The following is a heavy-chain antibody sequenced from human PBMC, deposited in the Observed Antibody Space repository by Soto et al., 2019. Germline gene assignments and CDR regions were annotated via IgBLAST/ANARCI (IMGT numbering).Heavy chain of an antibody. CDR1: GGSISSSSYY. V-gene: IGHV4-39*01. CDR2: IYYSGST. Sequence: PSETLSLTCTVSGGSISSSSYYWGWIRQPPGKGLEWIGSIYYSGSTYYNPSLKSRVTISVDTSKNQFSLKLSSVTAADTAVYYCARYAPPNRGKIDYWGQGTLVTVSS. J-gene: IGHJ4*02. CDR3: ARYAPPNRGKIDY. D-gene: IGHD7-27*01.